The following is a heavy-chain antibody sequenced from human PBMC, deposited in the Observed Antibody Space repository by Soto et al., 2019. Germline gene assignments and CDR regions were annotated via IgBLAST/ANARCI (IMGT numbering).Heavy chain of an antibody. J-gene: IGHJ6*02. Sequence: QVQLQESGPGLVKPSETLSLTCTVSGGAINRYYWSWIWQPPGKGLEWIGTTYYRGSTNYNPSLKSRVTISIDTSKSQISLKLNSVTAADTAVYFCARDVANGMDVWGQGTTVTVSS. CDR2: TYYRGST. D-gene: IGHD2-21*01. CDR3: ARDVANGMDV. V-gene: IGHV4-59*01. CDR1: GGAINRYY.